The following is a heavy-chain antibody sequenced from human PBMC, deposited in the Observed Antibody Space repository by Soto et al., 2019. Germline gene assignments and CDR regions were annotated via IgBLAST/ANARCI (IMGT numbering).Heavy chain of an antibody. D-gene: IGHD3-10*01. CDR3: ARGIYFGSARYYFDY. J-gene: IGHJ4*02. CDR1: GFTFTTYY. Sequence: GGSPRLYRAGSGFTFTTYYPHWVRQAPGKGPEYVSAISSSGDSTYYVDSVKGRFTISRDNSKNTMYLQMGSLRVEDMAFYYCARGIYFGSARYYFDYWGQGA. V-gene: IGHV3-64*02. CDR2: ISSSGDST.